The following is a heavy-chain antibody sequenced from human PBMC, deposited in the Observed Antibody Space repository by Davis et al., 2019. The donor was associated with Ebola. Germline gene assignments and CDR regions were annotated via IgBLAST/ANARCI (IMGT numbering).Heavy chain of an antibody. CDR2: ISGDGDST. J-gene: IGHJ5*02. V-gene: IGHV3-43*02. D-gene: IGHD5-24*01. Sequence: GESLKISCAASGFTFDDYAMHWVRQAPGKGLEWVSLISGDGDSTYYADSVKGRFTISRDNAKNSLFLQMNSLRAEDSAVYYCARDVSTDGYNGYAHWGQGTLVTVSS. CDR1: GFTFDDYA. CDR3: ARDVSTDGYNGYAH.